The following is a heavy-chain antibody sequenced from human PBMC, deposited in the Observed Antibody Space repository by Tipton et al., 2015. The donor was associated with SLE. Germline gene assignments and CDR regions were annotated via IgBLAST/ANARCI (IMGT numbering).Heavy chain of an antibody. V-gene: IGHV1-18*01. CDR2: ISAYNGNT. J-gene: IGHJ6*02. Sequence: QSGPEVKKPGSSVKVSCKASGGTFSSYAISWVRQAAGQGLEWMGWISAYNGNTNYAQKLQGRVTMTTDTSTSTAYMELRSLRSDDTAVYYCARDVKYSSGWYRWDVWGQGTTVTVSS. CDR3: ARDVKYSSGWYRWDV. CDR1: GGTFSSYA. D-gene: IGHD6-19*01.